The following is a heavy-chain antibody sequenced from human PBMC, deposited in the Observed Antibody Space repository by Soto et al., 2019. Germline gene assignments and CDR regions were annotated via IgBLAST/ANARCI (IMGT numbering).Heavy chain of an antibody. CDR2: IFDSGST. Sequence: SETLSLTCTVSGGSISTYYWSWIRQPPGKGLDWIGFIFDSGSTNYNPSLKSRVTISVDMSKNQFSLKLSSVTAADTAVYYCARTQGYYYDSSGYSDSFDYWGQGTLVTVSS. CDR1: GGSISTYY. J-gene: IGHJ4*02. V-gene: IGHV4-59*08. D-gene: IGHD3-22*01. CDR3: ARTQGYYYDSSGYSDSFDY.